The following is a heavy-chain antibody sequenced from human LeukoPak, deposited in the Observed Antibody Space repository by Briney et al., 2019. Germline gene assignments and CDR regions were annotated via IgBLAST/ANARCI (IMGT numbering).Heavy chain of an antibody. CDR2: INPSGGST. D-gene: IGHD6-19*01. Sequence: ASVKVSCKASGYTFTSYYMHWVRQAPGQGLEWMGIINPSGGSTSYAQKFQGRVTMTRDTSKSTVYMELSSLRSEDTAVYYCAGGYSSGWYVHWGQGTLVTVSS. CDR1: GYTFTSYY. CDR3: AGGYSSGWYVH. V-gene: IGHV1-46*01. J-gene: IGHJ4*02.